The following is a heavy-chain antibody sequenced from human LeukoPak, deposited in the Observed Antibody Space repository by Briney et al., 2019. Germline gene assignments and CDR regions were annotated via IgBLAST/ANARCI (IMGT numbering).Heavy chain of an antibody. CDR1: GFTISDYS. CDR3: ARVSNNYYYYMDV. J-gene: IGHJ6*03. CDR2: ISSGGTTI. Sequence: GGSLRLSCAASGFTISDYSMSWIRQAPGKGLEWVSHISSGGTTIYYADSVKGRFTISSDNAKNSLYVQMNSLRAEDTAVYYCARVSNNYYYYMDVWGKGTTVTVSS. V-gene: IGHV3-11*04.